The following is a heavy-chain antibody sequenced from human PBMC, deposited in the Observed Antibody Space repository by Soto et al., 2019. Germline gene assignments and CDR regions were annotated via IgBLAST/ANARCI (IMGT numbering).Heavy chain of an antibody. CDR3: AKDAGYRGLSDY. Sequence: SLRLSCAASGFTFSNYALRWVRQTPGKGPEWVSAISGRGDRTYYADSVEGRFTISRDNSKDTLYLQMNSLRAEDTAVYYCAKDAGYRGLSDYWGQGTLVTVSS. V-gene: IGHV3-23*01. D-gene: IGHD2-15*01. J-gene: IGHJ4*02. CDR1: GFTFSNYA. CDR2: ISGRGDRT.